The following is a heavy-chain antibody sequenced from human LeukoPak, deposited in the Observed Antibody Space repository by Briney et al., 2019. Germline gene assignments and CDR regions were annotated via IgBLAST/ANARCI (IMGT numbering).Heavy chain of an antibody. CDR2: IIPILGIA. J-gene: IGHJ4*02. Sequence: ASVKVSCKASGGTFSSYAISWVRQAPGQGLEWMGRIIPILGIANYAQKFQGRVTITADESTSTAYMELSSLRSEDTAVYYCAAVVAIRGTKRHKHEIWGQGTLVTVSS. CDR3: AAVVAIRGTKRHKHEI. V-gene: IGHV1-69*04. CDR1: GGTFSSYA. D-gene: IGHD5-12*01.